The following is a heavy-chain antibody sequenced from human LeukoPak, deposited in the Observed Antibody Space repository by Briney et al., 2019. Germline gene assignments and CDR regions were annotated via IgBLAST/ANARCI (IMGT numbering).Heavy chain of an antibody. CDR2: IRSKANNYAT. J-gene: IGHJ3*02. CDR3: ARDFERNFDWLLYTHAFVI. V-gene: IGHV3-73*01. Sequence: PGGSLRLSCTASGFTFSGSAMHWVRQASGKGLEWVGRIRSKANNYATAYAASVKGRFTISRDDSKNTAYLQMNSLRAEDTAVYYCARDFERNFDWLLYTHAFVIWGQGTMVTVSS. CDR1: GFTFSGSA. D-gene: IGHD3-9*01.